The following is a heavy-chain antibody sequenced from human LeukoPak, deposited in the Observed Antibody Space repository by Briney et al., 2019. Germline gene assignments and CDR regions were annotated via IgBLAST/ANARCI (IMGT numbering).Heavy chain of an antibody. CDR2: INSDGSST. J-gene: IGHJ4*02. CDR1: GFTFSSYW. Sequence: GGSLRLSCAASGFTFSSYWMHWVRQAPGKGLVWVSRINSDGSSTSYADSVKGRFTISRDNAKNTLYLQMNSLRAEDTAVYYCARGYYDFWSGYYHFDYWGQGTLVTVSS. V-gene: IGHV3-74*01. D-gene: IGHD3-3*01. CDR3: ARGYYDFWSGYYHFDY.